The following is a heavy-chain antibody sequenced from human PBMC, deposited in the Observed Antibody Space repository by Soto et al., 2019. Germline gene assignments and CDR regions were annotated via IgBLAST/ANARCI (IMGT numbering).Heavy chain of an antibody. CDR2: IYPGDSDT. CDR3: ARLGTMVRGVIINVGWFDP. D-gene: IGHD3-10*01. CDR1: GYSFTSYW. Sequence: GESLKISCKGSGYSFTSYWISWVRQMPGKGLEWMGIIYPGDSDTRYSPSFQGQVTISADKSISTAYLQWSSLKASDTAMYYCARLGTMVRGVIINVGWFDPWGQGTLVTVSS. V-gene: IGHV5-51*01. J-gene: IGHJ5*02.